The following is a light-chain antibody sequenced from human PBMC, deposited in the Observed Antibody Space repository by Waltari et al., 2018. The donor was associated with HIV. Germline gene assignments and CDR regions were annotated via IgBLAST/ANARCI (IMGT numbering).Light chain of an antibody. J-gene: IGLJ2*01. CDR3: SSYGGSNNHVV. CDR1: SSDVGGYNY. CDR2: EVS. V-gene: IGLV2-8*01. Sequence: QSALTQPPSASGSPGQSVTISCTGTSSDVGGYNYVSWYQQHPGKAHKLMIYEVSKRPAGVPDRFSGSKSGNTASLTVSGLQAEDEADYYCSSYGGSNNHVVFGGGTKLTVL.